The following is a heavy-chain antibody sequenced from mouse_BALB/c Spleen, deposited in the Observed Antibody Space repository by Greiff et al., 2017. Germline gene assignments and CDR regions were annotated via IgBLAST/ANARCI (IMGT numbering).Heavy chain of an antibody. CDR1: GFTFSNYW. Sequence: EVHLVESGGGLVQPGGSMKLSCVASGFTFSNYWMNWVRQSPEQGLEWVAEIRLKSNNYATHYAESVKGRFTISRDDSKSSVYLQMNSLRAEDTGIYYCTRSCDEVYYAMDYWGQGTSVTVSS. J-gene: IGHJ4*01. CDR3: TRSCDEVYYAMDY. D-gene: IGHD2-13*01. V-gene: IGHV6-6*02. CDR2: IRLKSNNYAT.